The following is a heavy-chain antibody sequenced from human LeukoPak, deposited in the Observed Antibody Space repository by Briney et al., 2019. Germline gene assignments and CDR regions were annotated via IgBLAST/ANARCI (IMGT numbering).Heavy chain of an antibody. CDR1: GGTFSSYA. V-gene: IGHV1-69*01. D-gene: IGHD1-26*01. Sequence: SVTVSCKASGGTFSSYAISWVRQAPGQGLEWMGGIIPIFGTANYAQKFQGRVTITADESTSTAYMELSSLRSEDTAVYYCARASGGSYSDRYFDYWGQGTLVTVSS. CDR3: ARASGGSYSDRYFDY. J-gene: IGHJ4*02. CDR2: IIPIFGTA.